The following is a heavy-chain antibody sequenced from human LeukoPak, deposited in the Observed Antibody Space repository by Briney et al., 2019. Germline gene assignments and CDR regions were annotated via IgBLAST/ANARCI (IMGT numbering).Heavy chain of an antibody. D-gene: IGHD1-1*01. J-gene: IGHJ4*02. V-gene: IGHV4-59*01. CDR3: AGPTYMSATGYFDY. Sequence: SETLSLTCNVSGGSFSHYYWSWIRQPPGKGLEWIGYMYYGGSSNYNPSLKSRVTISIDTSKNQFSLKLNSVTAADTAVYYCAGPTYMSATGYFDYWGQGILVTVSS. CDR2: MYYGGSS. CDR1: GGSFSHYY.